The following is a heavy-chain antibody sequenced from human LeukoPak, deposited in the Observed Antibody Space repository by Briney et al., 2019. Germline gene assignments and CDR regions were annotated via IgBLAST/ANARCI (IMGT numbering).Heavy chain of an antibody. CDR3: ARGETTAAPGYYYYMDV. V-gene: IGHV1-8*01. Sequence: ATVKVSCKASGYTFTSYDINWVRQATGQGLEWMGWMNPNSGNTGYAQKFQGRVTMTRNTSISTAYMELSSLRSEDTAVCYCARGETTAAPGYYYYMDVWGKGTTVTVSS. J-gene: IGHJ6*03. CDR2: MNPNSGNT. CDR1: GYTFTSYD. D-gene: IGHD1-14*01.